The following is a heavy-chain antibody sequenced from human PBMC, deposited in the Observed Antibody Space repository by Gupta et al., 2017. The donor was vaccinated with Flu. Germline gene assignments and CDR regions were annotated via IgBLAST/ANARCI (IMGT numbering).Heavy chain of an antibody. D-gene: IGHD6-19*01. CDR3: ARDRTGSSGWAHDY. J-gene: IGHJ4*02. V-gene: IGHV3-33*01. CDR2: IWYIGNNE. Sequence: RQAPGKGVEWVAFIWYIGNNEYYADSVKGRFTISRDNSKNTVYLQMNSLRAEDTAVYYCARDRTGSSGWAHDYWGQGTLVTVSS.